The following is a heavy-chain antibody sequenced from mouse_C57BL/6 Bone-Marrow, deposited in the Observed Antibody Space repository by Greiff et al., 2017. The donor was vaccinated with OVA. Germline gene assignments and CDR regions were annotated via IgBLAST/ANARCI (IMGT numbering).Heavy chain of an antibody. J-gene: IGHJ2*01. CDR3: ATTVVEGYFDY. Sequence: EVQRVESGGGLVKPGGSLKLSCAASGFTFSDYGMHWVRQAPEKGLVWVAYISSGSSTIYYADTVKGRFTISRDNAKNTLFLQMTSLRSEDTAMYYCATTVVEGYFDYWGQGTTLTVSS. V-gene: IGHV5-17*01. CDR1: GFTFSDYG. D-gene: IGHD1-1*01. CDR2: ISSGSSTI.